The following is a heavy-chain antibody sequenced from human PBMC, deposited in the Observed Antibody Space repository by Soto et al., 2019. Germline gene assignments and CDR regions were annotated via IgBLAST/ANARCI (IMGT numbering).Heavy chain of an antibody. D-gene: IGHD1-1*01. J-gene: IGHJ6*02. CDR3: ARSSLYGMDV. CDR1: GGSISSGYYY. Sequence: SETLSLTSSVSGGSISSGYYYWSWIRQPPGKGLEGIGNIYYSGNTYYNPSLKRRLIISIDTSKNQFSLKVGCVTAADTAVYYFARSSLYGMDVWGQGTTVTVSS. CDR2: IYYSGNT. V-gene: IGHV4-30-4*01.